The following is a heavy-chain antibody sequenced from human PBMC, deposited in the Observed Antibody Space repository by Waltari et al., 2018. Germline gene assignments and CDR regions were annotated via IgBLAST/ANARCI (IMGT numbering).Heavy chain of an antibody. J-gene: IGHJ4*01. CDR3: TRDLPAYYDFWSGPVIFD. V-gene: IGHV3-49*04. CDR1: GFTFGDYA. CDR2: IRSKAYGGTT. D-gene: IGHD3-3*01. Sequence: EVQLVESGGGLVQPGRSLRLSCTASGFTFGDYAMSWVRQAPGKGLEWVGFIRSKAYGGTTEYAASVKGRFTISRDDSKSIAYLQMNSLKTEDTAVYYCTRDLPAYYDFWSGPVIFD.